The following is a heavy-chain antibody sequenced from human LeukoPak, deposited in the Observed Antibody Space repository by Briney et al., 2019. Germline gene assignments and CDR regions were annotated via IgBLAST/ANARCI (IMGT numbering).Heavy chain of an antibody. CDR1: GYTFTSYG. J-gene: IGHJ3*02. CDR2: ISAYNGNA. V-gene: IGHV1-18*01. CDR3: ARIAGYCSSTSCYAFDI. D-gene: IGHD2-2*01. Sequence: ASVKVSCKASGYTFTSYGISWVRQAPGQGLEWMGWISAYNGNANYAQKLQGRVTMTTDTSTSTAYMELRSLRSDDTAVYYCARIAGYCSSTSCYAFDIWGQGTMVTVSS.